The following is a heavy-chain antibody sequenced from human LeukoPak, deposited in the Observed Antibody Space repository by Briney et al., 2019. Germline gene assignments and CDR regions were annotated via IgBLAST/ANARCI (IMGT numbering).Heavy chain of an antibody. CDR3: AKDFNPRYSSGWFFDY. D-gene: IGHD6-19*01. V-gene: IGHV3-7*03. J-gene: IGHJ4*02. CDR2: IKQDGSEK. CDR1: GFTFLSYW. Sequence: PGGSLRLSCAASGFTFLSYWMSWVRQAPGKGLEWVANIKQDGSEKYYVDSVKGRFTISRDNSKNTLYLQMNSLRAEDTAVYYCAKDFNPRYSSGWFFDYWGQGTLVTVSS.